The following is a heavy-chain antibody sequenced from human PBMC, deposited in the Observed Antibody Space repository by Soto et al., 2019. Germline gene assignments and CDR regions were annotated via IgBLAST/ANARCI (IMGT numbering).Heavy chain of an antibody. J-gene: IGHJ3*01. Sequence: ASVKVSCKASGYSFTYLPIHWVRQAPGQGLEWLGWINAANGNIKYSEKVQNRVAFTRDTSATTAYMELSSLRPEDTAVYYCARYWGGIYPRGFDFWGQGTKVTVSS. CDR1: GYSFTYLP. CDR3: ARYWGGIYPRGFDF. V-gene: IGHV1-3*01. D-gene: IGHD1-26*01. CDR2: INAANGNI.